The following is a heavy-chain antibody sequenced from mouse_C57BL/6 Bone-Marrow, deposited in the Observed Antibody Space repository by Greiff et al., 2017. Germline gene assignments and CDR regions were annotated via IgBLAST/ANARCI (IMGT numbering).Heavy chain of an antibody. D-gene: IGHD2-4*01. J-gene: IGHJ2*01. CDR1: GYTFTSYW. V-gene: IGHV1-7*01. CDR3: ARGEVYYDYDVGY. Sequence: VQLQQSGAELAKPGASVKLSCKASGYTFTSYWLHWVKQRPGQGLEWIGYINPSSGYTKYNQKFKDKDTLTADKSSSTAYMQLSSLTYEDSAVYYCARGEVYYDYDVGYWGQGTTLTVSS. CDR2: INPSSGYT.